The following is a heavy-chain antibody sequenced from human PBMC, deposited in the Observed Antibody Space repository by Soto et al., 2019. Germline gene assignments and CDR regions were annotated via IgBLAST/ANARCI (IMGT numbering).Heavy chain of an antibody. V-gene: IGHV3-21*01. D-gene: IGHD3-22*01. Sequence: GGSLRLSCAASGFTISSYSMNWVRQAPGKGLEWVSSISSSSSYIYYADSVKGRFTISRDNAKNSLYLQMNSLRAEDTAVYYCARATLYDSSGYYYPYDYWGQGTLVTVSS. CDR2: ISSSSSYI. CDR1: GFTISSYS. J-gene: IGHJ4*02. CDR3: ARATLYDSSGYYYPYDY.